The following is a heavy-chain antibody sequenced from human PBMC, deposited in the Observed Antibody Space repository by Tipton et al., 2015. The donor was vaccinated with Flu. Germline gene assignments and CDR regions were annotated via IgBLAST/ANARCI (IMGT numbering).Heavy chain of an antibody. V-gene: IGHV3-74*01. CDR2: INAAGTII. Sequence: SLRLSCAASGFTFSSYWMHWVRQGPGKVLVWVSRINAAGTIITYADSVKGRFTISRDYAKNTLYLQMNSLRAEDTAVYYCARDLGRYWGQGTLVTVSS. CDR3: ARDLGRY. CDR1: GFTFSSYW. J-gene: IGHJ4*02.